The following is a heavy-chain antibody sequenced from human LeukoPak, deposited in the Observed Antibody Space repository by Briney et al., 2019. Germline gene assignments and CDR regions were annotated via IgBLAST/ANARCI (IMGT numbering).Heavy chain of an antibody. CDR1: GFTFSSYA. J-gene: IGHJ6*02. Sequence: GGSLRLSCTASGFTFSSYAMHWVRQAPGKGLEWVAVISYDGSNKYYADSVKGRFTISRDNSKNTLYLQMNSLRAEDTAVYYCATLQDIVVVPAAIGGHFYYYGMDVWGQGTTVTVSS. CDR2: ISYDGSNK. CDR3: ATLQDIVVVPAAIGGHFYYYGMDV. D-gene: IGHD2-2*02. V-gene: IGHV3-30-3*01.